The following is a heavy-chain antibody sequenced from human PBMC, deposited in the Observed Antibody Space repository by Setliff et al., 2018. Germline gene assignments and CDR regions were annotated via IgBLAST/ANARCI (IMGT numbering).Heavy chain of an antibody. CDR2: IYTSGST. V-gene: IGHV4-4*07. CDR3: ARKGISALSGAFDM. Sequence: NPSETLSLTCTVSGGPISNYYWSWIRQPAGKGLEWIGRIYTSGSTNYNPSLKSRVTMSVDTSKNQFSLKLSSVTAADTAVYYCARKGISALSGAFDMWGQGTMVTVSS. J-gene: IGHJ3*02. CDR1: GGPISNYY. D-gene: IGHD1-26*01.